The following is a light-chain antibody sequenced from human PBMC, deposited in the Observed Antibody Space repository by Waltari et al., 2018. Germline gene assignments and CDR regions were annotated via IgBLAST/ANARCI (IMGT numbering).Light chain of an antibody. Sequence: QSVLTQPPSASGTPGQKVPLSCSGGRSAIGNNYVYWSQQLPGTTPKLLIYRNTQRPSGVPDRISASKSGTSASLAISGLRSEDEAIYYCASWDDRLGGVLFGGGTKLTVL. CDR1: RSAIGNNY. J-gene: IGLJ2*01. V-gene: IGLV1-47*01. CDR2: RNT. CDR3: ASWDDRLGGVL.